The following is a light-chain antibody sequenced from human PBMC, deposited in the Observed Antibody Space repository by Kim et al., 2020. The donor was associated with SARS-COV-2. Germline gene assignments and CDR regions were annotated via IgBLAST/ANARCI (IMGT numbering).Light chain of an antibody. CDR1: QSISSW. CDR3: QHYNSYST. Sequence: GDRVTITCRASQSISSWLAWYQHRPGKAPKLLIYDASRLESGVPSRCSGSGSGTELTLTISSLQPDDFATYYCQHYNSYSTFGQGTKVDIK. V-gene: IGKV1-5*01. CDR2: DAS. J-gene: IGKJ1*01.